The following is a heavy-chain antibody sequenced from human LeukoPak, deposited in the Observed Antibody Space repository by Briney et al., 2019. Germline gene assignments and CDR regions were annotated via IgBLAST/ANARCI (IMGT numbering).Heavy chain of an antibody. CDR1: GGTFSSYA. CDR3: ARERAHCYDSSGYRPDAFDI. D-gene: IGHD3-22*01. CDR2: IIPIFGTA. Sequence: ASVKVSCKASGGTFSSYAISWVRQAPGQGLEWMGGIIPIFGTANYAQKFQGRVTITTDESTSTAYMELSSLRSEDTAVYYCARERAHCYDSSGYRPDAFDIWGQGTMVTVSS. V-gene: IGHV1-69*05. J-gene: IGHJ3*02.